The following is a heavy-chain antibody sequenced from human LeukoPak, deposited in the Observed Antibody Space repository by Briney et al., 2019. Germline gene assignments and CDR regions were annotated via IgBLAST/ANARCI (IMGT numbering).Heavy chain of an antibody. CDR3: ARDSYSSSTLATFDY. CDR2: ISSSSSTI. CDR1: GFTFSSYS. D-gene: IGHD6-13*01. Sequence: GGSLRLSCAASGFTFSSYSMNWVRQAPGKGLEWVSYISSSSSTIYYADSVKGRFTISRDNSKNTLYLQMNSLRAEDTAVYYCARDSYSSSTLATFDYWGQGTLVTVSS. V-gene: IGHV3-48*01. J-gene: IGHJ4*02.